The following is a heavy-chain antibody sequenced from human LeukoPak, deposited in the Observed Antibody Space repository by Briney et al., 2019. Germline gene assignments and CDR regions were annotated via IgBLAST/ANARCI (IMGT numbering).Heavy chain of an antibody. V-gene: IGHV1-2*02. D-gene: IGHD3-22*01. CDR2: INPNSGGT. J-gene: IGHJ5*02. CDR3: ARDLDSSGDNWFDP. Sequence: SVKVSCKASGYTFTGYYMHWVRQAPGQGLEWMGWINPNSGGTKYAQKFQGRVTMTRDTSISTAYMELSRLRSDDTAVYYCARDLDSSGDNWFDPWGQGTLVTVSS. CDR1: GYTFTGYY.